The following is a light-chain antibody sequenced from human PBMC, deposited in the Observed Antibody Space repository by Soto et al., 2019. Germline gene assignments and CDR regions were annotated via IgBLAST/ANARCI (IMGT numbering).Light chain of an antibody. CDR3: LQDYNFRT. Sequence: AIRMTQSPSSFSASTGDRVSITCRATQDIGTYLAWYQQIPGKAPKLLIYDASTLQTGVPSRFSGGGSGTDFSLTISSLQPEDFATYYCLQDYNFRTFGQGTKVDIK. J-gene: IGKJ1*01. CDR1: QDIGTY. CDR2: DAS. V-gene: IGKV1-8*01.